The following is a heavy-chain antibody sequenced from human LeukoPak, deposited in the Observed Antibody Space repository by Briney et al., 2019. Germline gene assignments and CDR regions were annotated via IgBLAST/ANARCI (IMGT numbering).Heavy chain of an antibody. D-gene: IGHD3-16*01. J-gene: IGHJ6*02. V-gene: IGHV4-59*01. CDR2: IYYSGST. Sequence: PSETLSLTCTVSGGSIRSYYWSWIRQPPGKGLEWIGYIYYSGSTNYNPSLKSRVTISVDTSKNQFSLKLSSVTAADTAVYYCARDRNDGRYGMDVWGQGTTVTVSS. CDR3: ARDRNDGRYGMDV. CDR1: GGSIRSYY.